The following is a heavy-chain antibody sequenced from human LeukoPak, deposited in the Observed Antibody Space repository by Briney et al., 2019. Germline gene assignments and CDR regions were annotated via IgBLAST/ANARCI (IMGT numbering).Heavy chain of an antibody. V-gene: IGHV3-30-3*01. Sequence: GRSLRLSCAVSGFAFSSYAIHWVRQAPGKGLEWVSFISYDGRIKYYADSVKGRLTISRDNSKNTLSLQMNSLRAEDTAIYYCARDLSEKYCIDYWGQGTLVTVSS. CDR1: GFAFSSYA. J-gene: IGHJ4*02. CDR3: ARDLSEKYCIDY. CDR2: ISYDGRIK. D-gene: IGHD2-8*02.